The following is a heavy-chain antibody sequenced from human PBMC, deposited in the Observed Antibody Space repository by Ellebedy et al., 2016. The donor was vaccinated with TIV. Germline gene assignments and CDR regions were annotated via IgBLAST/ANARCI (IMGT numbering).Heavy chain of an antibody. D-gene: IGHD5-18*01. CDR2: ISSSSTTI. CDR3: ARTRGYNYGYSDY. CDR1: GFTFSSYS. Sequence: GESLKISCAASGFTFSSYSMNWVRQAPGKGLEWVSYISSSSTTIDYADSVKGRFTISRDDVKNSLSLHMNSLRAEDTAVYYCARTRGYNYGYSDYWGQGTLVTVSS. J-gene: IGHJ4*02. V-gene: IGHV3-48*04.